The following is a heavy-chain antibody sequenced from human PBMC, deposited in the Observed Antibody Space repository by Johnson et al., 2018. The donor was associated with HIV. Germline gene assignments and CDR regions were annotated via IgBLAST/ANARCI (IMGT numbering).Heavy chain of an antibody. CDR1: GFTFSDYY. Sequence: QVQLVESGGGLVKPGGSLRLSCAASGFTFSDYYVSWIRQAPGKGLEWVSYISGSGSTIYYTDSVQGRFTISRDNARNSLDLQMHSLRAEDTAVYYCARGLQDSSGWYNAFDLWGKGQWSSSL. J-gene: IGHJ3*01. CDR3: ARGLQDSSGWYNAFDL. CDR2: ISGSGSTI. V-gene: IGHV3-11*01. D-gene: IGHD6-19*01.